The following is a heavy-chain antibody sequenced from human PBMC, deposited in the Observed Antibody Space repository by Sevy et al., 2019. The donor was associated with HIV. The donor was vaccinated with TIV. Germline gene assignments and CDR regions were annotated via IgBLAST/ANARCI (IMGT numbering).Heavy chain of an antibody. D-gene: IGHD2-2*02. J-gene: IGHJ6*03. V-gene: IGHV3-23*01. CDR3: AKYASNNCYMSCRYFSMDV. CDR1: GFTFRNYA. CDR2: ISESGDRT. Sequence: GGSLRLSCAASGFTFRNYAMTWVRQAPGKGLEWVSVISESGDRTYYADSVKGRFTVSRDNSKNTMYLQMNTLRAEDTAVYYCAKYASNNCYMSCRYFSMDVWGKGTTVTVSS.